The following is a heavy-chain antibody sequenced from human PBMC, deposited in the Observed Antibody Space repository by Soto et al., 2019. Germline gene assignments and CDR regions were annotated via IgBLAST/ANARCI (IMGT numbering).Heavy chain of an antibody. CDR2: IIPIFGTA. V-gene: IGHV1-69*01. CDR1: GGTFSSYA. J-gene: IGHJ3*02. Sequence: QVQLVQSGAEVKKPGSSVKVSCKASGGTFSSYAISWVRQAPGQGLEWMGGIIPIFGTANYAQKFQGRVTTTADESMSTAYMELSSLRSEDTAVYYCARAAYYYDSSGPAHDAFDIWGQGTMVTVSS. D-gene: IGHD3-22*01. CDR3: ARAAYYYDSSGPAHDAFDI.